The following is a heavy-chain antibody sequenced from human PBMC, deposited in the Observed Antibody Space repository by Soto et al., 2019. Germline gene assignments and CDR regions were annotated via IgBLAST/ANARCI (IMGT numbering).Heavy chain of an antibody. Sequence: QVQLVQSGAEVKKPGSSVKVSCKASGGTFSSYAISWVRQAPGQGLEWMGGIIPIFGTANYAQKFQGRVTITADESTSTAYMELSSLRSEDTAGYYCARSANVEYGSGSYYNDYCGQGTLVTVSS. CDR2: IIPIFGTA. D-gene: IGHD3-10*01. CDR1: GGTFSSYA. V-gene: IGHV1-69*01. J-gene: IGHJ4*02. CDR3: ARSANVEYGSGSYYNDY.